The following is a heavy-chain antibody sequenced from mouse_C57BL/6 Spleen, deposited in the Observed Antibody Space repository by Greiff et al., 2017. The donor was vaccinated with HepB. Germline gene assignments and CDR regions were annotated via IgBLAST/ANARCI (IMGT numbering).Heavy chain of an antibody. CDR2: INPNNGGT. J-gene: IGHJ1*03. D-gene: IGHD1-1*01. CDR1: GYTFTDYY. Sequence: EVQLQQSGPELVKPGASVKISCKASGYTFTDYYMNWVKQSHGKSLEWIGDINPNNGGTSYNQKFKGKATLTVDKSSSTAYMELRSLTSEDSAVYYCARRGVRYGSSPHWYFDVWGTGTTVTVSS. V-gene: IGHV1-26*01. CDR3: ARRGVRYGSSPHWYFDV.